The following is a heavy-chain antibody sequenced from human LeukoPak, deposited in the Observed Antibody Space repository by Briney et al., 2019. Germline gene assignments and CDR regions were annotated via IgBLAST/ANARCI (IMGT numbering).Heavy chain of an antibody. Sequence: GGSLRLSCVASGIDSNVYEMHWVRQSPGKGLEWVALISDNGLRTNYAESLKGRFTVSRDNSMNTINLQMNNLKVEDTAVYFCARERRGYGYGTLDLWGQGTLVSVSS. D-gene: IGHD5-12*01. CDR3: ARERRGYGYGTLDL. CDR1: GIDSNVYE. J-gene: IGHJ5*02. V-gene: IGHV3-30*14. CDR2: ISDNGLRT.